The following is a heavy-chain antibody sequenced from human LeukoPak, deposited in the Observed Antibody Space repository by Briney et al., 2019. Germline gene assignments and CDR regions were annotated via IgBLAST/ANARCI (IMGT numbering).Heavy chain of an antibody. CDR3: ARSYYYGSSHTVDY. D-gene: IGHD3-22*01. J-gene: IGHJ4*02. V-gene: IGHV3-33*01. Sequence: PGGSLRLSCVTSGFSFTTHSMHWVRQAPGKGLEWVAVIWYDGSNKYYADSVKGRFTISRDNSKNTLYLQMNSLRAEDTAVYYCARSYYYGSSHTVDYWGQGTLVTVSS. CDR1: GFSFTTHS. CDR2: IWYDGSNK.